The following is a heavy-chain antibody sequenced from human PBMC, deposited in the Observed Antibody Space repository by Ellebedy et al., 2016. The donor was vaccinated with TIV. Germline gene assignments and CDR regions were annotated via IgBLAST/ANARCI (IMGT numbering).Heavy chain of an antibody. CDR2: IYPGDSDT. V-gene: IGHV5-51*01. CDR1: GYSFTSYW. Sequence: GESLKISCKGSGYSFTSYWIGWVRQMPGKGLEWMGIIYPGDSDTRYSPSFQGQVTISADKSISTAYLQWSSLKASDTAMYYCARGFPHYQRFGNWFDPWGQGTLVTVSS. D-gene: IGHD3-16*01. CDR3: ARGFPHYQRFGNWFDP. J-gene: IGHJ5*02.